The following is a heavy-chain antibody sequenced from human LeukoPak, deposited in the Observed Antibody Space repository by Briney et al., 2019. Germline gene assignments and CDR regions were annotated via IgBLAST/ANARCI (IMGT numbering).Heavy chain of an antibody. V-gene: IGHV3-15*01. CDR1: GFTFSNAW. CDR3: TTDLWIHLWSYFDY. D-gene: IGHD5-18*01. CDR2: IKSKTDGGTT. J-gene: IGHJ4*02. Sequence: GGSLRLSCAASGFTFSNAWMSWVRQAPGKGLEWVGGIKSKTDGGTTDCAAPVNGRFTISRDDSKNTLYLQMNSLKTEDTAVYYCTTDLWIHLWSYFDYWGQGTLVTVSS.